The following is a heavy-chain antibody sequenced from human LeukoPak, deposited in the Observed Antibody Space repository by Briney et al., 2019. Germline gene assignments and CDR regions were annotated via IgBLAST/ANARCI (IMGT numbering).Heavy chain of an antibody. CDR1: GYSISSGYY. CDR3: ARASSLSSHAVTYFYYYYIDV. V-gene: IGHV4-38-2*02. Sequence: PSETLSLTCTVSGYSISSGYYWGWIRQPPGKGLEWIGGIYHSGSTYYNPSLKSRVTISVDTSKNQFSLKPSSVTAADTAVYYCARASSLSSHAVTYFYYYYIDVWGKGTTDTISS. D-gene: IGHD2-2*01. CDR2: IYHSGST. J-gene: IGHJ6*03.